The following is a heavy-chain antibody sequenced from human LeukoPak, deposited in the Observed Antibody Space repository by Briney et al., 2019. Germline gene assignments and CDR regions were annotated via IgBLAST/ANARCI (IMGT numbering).Heavy chain of an antibody. J-gene: IGHJ4*02. CDR2: IIPIFGTA. Sequence: GASVTVSCKASGGTFSSYAISWVRQAPGQGLEWMGGIIPIFGTANYAQKFQGRVTITADESTSTAYMELSSLRSEDTAVYYCARDGTRPRDYYDSSGYNYWGQGTLVTVSS. CDR1: GGTFSSYA. D-gene: IGHD3-22*01. CDR3: ARDGTRPRDYYDSSGYNY. V-gene: IGHV1-69*13.